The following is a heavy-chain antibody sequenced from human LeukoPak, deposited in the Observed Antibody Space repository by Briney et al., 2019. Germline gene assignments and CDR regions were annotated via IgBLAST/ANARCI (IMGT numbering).Heavy chain of an antibody. Sequence: GGSLRLSCAASGFTFSSYAMSWVRQAPGRGLEWVSGISGGGGSTYYADSVKGRFTISRDNSKNTLYLQMNSLRAEDTAVYYCAKVPLPNYYGSGSYSTWGQGTLVTVSS. CDR3: AKVPLPNYYGSGSYST. CDR2: ISGGGGST. J-gene: IGHJ5*02. D-gene: IGHD3-10*01. CDR1: GFTFSSYA. V-gene: IGHV3-23*01.